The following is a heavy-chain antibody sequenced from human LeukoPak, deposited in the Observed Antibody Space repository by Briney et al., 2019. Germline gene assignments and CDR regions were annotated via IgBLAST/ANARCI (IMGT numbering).Heavy chain of an antibody. J-gene: IGHJ4*02. CDR1: GGSITNYY. V-gene: IGHV4-59*08. CDR2: IYYNGNT. CDR3: ARSQDPFDY. Sequence: SETLSLTCAVSGGSITNYYWSWIRQSPGKGLEWIGFIYYNGNTNYNPSLKSRVTISVDTSKNQFSLKLSSVTAADTAVYYCARSQDPFDYWGQGTLVTVSS.